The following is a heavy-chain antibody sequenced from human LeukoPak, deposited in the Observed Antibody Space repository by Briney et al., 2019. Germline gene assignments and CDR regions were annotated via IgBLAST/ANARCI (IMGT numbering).Heavy chain of an antibody. D-gene: IGHD3-22*01. J-gene: IGHJ6*03. CDR3: ARDHYYDSSGYHTPSYYMDV. CDR1: GYTFTSYY. V-gene: IGHV1-46*01. Sequence: GASVKVSCKASGYTFTSYYMHWVRQAPGQGLEWMGIINPSGGSTSYAQKFQGRVTMTRDTSTSTVYMELSSLRSGDTAVYYCARDHYYDSSGYHTPSYYMDVWGKGTTVTVSS. CDR2: INPSGGST.